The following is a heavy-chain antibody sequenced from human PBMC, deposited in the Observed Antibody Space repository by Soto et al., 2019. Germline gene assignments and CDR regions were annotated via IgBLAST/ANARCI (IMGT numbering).Heavy chain of an antibody. CDR2: IYYSGST. Sequence: XETLSLTSTVSGGSISSSGFYWGWSRQPPGKGLEWIGSIYYSGSTYYNPSLKSRVTISVDTSKNQFSLKLSSVTAADTAVYYCARLGIAAAGTGAEYYYYGMDVWGQGTTVTVSS. D-gene: IGHD6-13*01. CDR1: GGSISSSGFY. V-gene: IGHV4-39*01. J-gene: IGHJ6*02. CDR3: ARLGIAAAGTGAEYYYYGMDV.